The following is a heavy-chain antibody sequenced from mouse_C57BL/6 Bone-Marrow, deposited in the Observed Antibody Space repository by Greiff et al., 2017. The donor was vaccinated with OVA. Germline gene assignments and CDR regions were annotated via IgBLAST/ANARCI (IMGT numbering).Heavy chain of an antibody. CDR1: GFTFSDYG. Sequence: EVKLMESGGGLVKPGGSLKLSCAASGFTFSDYGMHWVRPAPEKGLEWVAYISSGSSTIYYADTVKGRITISRDNAKNTLFLQMTSLRSEDTAMYYCARRKIYYDFSMAYWGQGTLVTVSA. J-gene: IGHJ3*01. D-gene: IGHD2-4*01. CDR2: ISSGSSTI. CDR3: ARRKIYYDFSMAY. V-gene: IGHV5-17*01.